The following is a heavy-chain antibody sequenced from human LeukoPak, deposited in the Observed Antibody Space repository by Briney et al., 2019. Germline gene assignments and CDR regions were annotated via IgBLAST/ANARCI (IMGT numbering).Heavy chain of an antibody. CDR2: INIGGTNT. V-gene: IGHV3-11*01. CDR1: GFTFSDYY. Sequence: GGSLRLSCAASGFTFSDYYMSWIRQAPGKGLEWLSYINIGGTNTHYADSVKGRFTISRDNAKKSLYLQMNNLRAEDTAVYYCATDGAGFDTWGQGVLVTVSS. J-gene: IGHJ5*02. CDR3: ATDGAGFDT.